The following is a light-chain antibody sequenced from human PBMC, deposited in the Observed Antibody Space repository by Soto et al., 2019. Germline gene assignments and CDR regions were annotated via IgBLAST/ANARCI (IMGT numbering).Light chain of an antibody. V-gene: IGKV3-11*01. CDR1: QSVSSY. CDR2: DAS. Sequence: EIVLSQSQATLSLSPGERATLSCRASQSVSSYLAWYQQKPGQAPRRLIYDASKQATGIPARFSGSGSGTDFTLTSGCLEPEDFAVYYMQRRSNWWTFGQGTKVDIK. CDR3: QRRSNWWT. J-gene: IGKJ1*01.